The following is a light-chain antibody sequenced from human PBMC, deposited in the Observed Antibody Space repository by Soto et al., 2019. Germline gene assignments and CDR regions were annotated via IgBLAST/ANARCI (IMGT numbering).Light chain of an antibody. Sequence: IVLTQSPVTLSLSPGESATLSCRASQTISRYLAWYQQRPGQAPRLLIYDTSNRAAGVSARFSGSGSGTDFTLTISSLEPEDLAVYYCQQRSGWSTFGQGTKLEIK. CDR1: QTISRY. J-gene: IGKJ2*01. CDR2: DTS. CDR3: QQRSGWST. V-gene: IGKV3-11*01.